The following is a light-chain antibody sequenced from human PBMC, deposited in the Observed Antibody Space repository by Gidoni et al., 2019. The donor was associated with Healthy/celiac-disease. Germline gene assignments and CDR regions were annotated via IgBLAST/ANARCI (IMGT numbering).Light chain of an antibody. CDR3: SSYTSSSPLV. Sequence: QSALTQPAAVSGSPGQSITISCTGTSSDVGGYNYVSWYQQHPGNAPKLMIYDVSNRPSGVSNLFSGSKSGNTASLTISALQAEDEADYYCSSYTSSSPLVFGGGTKLTVL. CDR2: DVS. CDR1: SSDVGGYNY. V-gene: IGLV2-14*01. J-gene: IGLJ2*01.